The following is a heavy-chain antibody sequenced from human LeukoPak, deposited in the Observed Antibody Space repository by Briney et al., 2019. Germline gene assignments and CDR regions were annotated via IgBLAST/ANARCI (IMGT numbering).Heavy chain of an antibody. Sequence: PSETLSLTRTVSGGSIGSHYWSWIRQPPGEGLEWIGYIYYSGTTSYNPSLKSRVTISVDTSKNQFSLKLSSVTAADTAVYYCARDYYDSRGEAFDIWGLGTMVTVSS. CDR2: IYYSGTT. D-gene: IGHD3-22*01. CDR1: GGSIGSHY. V-gene: IGHV4-59*11. CDR3: ARDYYDSRGEAFDI. J-gene: IGHJ3*02.